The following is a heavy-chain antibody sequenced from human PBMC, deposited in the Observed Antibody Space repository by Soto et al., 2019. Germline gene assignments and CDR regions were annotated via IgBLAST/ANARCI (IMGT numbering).Heavy chain of an antibody. V-gene: IGHV1-69*13. D-gene: IGHD3-22*01. Sequence: GASVKVSCKASGGTFSSYAISWVRQAPGQGLEWMGGIIPIFGTANYTQKFQGRVTITADESTSTAYMELSSLRSEDTAVYYCARDETYYYDSSGYYYPDAFDIWGQGTMVT. CDR3: ARDETYYYDSSGYYYPDAFDI. CDR2: IIPIFGTA. J-gene: IGHJ3*02. CDR1: GGTFSSYA.